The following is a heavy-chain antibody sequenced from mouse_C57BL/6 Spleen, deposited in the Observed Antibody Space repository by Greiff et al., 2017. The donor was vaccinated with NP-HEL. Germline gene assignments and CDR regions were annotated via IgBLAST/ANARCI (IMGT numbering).Heavy chain of an antibody. J-gene: IGHJ4*01. D-gene: IGHD2-1*01. Sequence: QVHVKQPGAELVKPGASVKVSCKASGYTFTSYWMHWVKQRPGQGLEWIGRIHPSDSDTNYNQKFKGKATLTVDKSSSTAYMQLSSLTSEDSAVYYCAIERGNYGYYAMDYWGQGTSVTVSS. V-gene: IGHV1-74*01. CDR1: GYTFTSYW. CDR2: IHPSDSDT. CDR3: AIERGNYGYYAMDY.